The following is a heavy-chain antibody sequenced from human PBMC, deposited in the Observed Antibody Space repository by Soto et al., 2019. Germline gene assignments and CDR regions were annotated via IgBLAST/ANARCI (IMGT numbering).Heavy chain of an antibody. V-gene: IGHV1-69*01. CDR1: GGTFSSYA. Sequence: QVQLVQSGAEVKKPGSSVKVSCKASGGTFSSYAISWVRQAPGQGLEWMGGIIPIFGTANYAQKFQGRVTSTADESTSKAYRELSSLRSEDTAVYYCARGLSAARRGDYDYGMDFWGQGTTVTVSS. CDR3: ARGLSAARRGDYDYGMDF. D-gene: IGHD6-6*01. J-gene: IGHJ6*02. CDR2: IIPIFGTA.